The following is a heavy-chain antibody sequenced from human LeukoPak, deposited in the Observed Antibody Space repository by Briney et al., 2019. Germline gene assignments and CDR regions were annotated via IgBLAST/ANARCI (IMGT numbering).Heavy chain of an antibody. V-gene: IGHV4-34*01. J-gene: IGHJ4*02. Sequence: SETLSLTCAVPDESFNDYYWSWIRQLPGKGLEWIGEINHGGTTNYNPSLKGRVTMTVDTSKNQFSLNLSSVTAADTAVYYCARGRGSSWYYFDSWGQGTLVTVSS. CDR1: DESFNDYY. D-gene: IGHD6-13*01. CDR2: INHGGTT. CDR3: ARGRGSSWYYFDS.